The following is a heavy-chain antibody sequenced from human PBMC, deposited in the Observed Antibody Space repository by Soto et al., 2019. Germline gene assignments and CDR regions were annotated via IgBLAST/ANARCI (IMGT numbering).Heavy chain of an antibody. CDR1: GFTFSYYG. V-gene: IGHV3-21*01. CDR2: ISTSGADT. J-gene: IGHJ4*02. CDR3: ASGRPPKYYFDY. Sequence: PGGSLRLSCAASGFTFSYYGMAWVRQAPGKGLEWVSGISTSGADTYYADSVRGRFTISRDNAKNSLYLQMNSLRAEDTAVYYCASGRPPKYYFDYWGQGTLVTVSS.